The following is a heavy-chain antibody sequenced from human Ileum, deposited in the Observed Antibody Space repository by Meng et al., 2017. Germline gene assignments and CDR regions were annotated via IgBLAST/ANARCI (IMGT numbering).Heavy chain of an antibody. CDR2: VTGSGDRT. J-gene: IGHJ5*02. Sequence: EVQLVESGGGLVQPGGSLGLSCTASGLTFSNYAMGWGRQAPGKGLEWVSRVTGSGDRTNYADSVKGRFTISRDNSKNILYLQMNSLRAEDTAIYYCAKVDWIVVSWFDPWGQGTLVTVFS. V-gene: IGHV3-23*04. CDR1: GLTFSNYA. CDR3: AKVDWIVVSWFDP. D-gene: IGHD3-22*01.